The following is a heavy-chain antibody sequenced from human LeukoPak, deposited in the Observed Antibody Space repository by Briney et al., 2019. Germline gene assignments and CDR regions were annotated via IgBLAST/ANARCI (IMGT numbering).Heavy chain of an antibody. J-gene: IGHJ4*02. Sequence: ASVKVSCKASGYTFTSYDFNWLRQATGQGPEWMGWMNPNSGATGYAQKFQGRVTMTRSASINTAYMELSNLRSEDTAVYYCARVSSSSGYYFDYWGQGTLVTVSS. CDR3: ARVSSSSGYYFDY. CDR1: GYTFTSYD. CDR2: MNPNSGAT. V-gene: IGHV1-8*01. D-gene: IGHD3-22*01.